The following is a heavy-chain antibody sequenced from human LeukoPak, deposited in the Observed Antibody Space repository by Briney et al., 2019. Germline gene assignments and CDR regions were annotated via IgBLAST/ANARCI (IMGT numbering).Heavy chain of an antibody. CDR1: GFTFSSYS. J-gene: IGHJ3*01. V-gene: IGHV3-21*01. D-gene: IGHD1-26*01. CDR3: ARDGIDFRAFDL. Sequence: GGSLRLSCAASGFTFSSYSMNWVRQAPGKGLEWVSSISSSSSYIYYADSVKGRFTISRDNAKNSLYLQMNSLRADDTAVYYCARDGIDFRAFDLWGQGTMVTVSS. CDR2: ISSSSSYI.